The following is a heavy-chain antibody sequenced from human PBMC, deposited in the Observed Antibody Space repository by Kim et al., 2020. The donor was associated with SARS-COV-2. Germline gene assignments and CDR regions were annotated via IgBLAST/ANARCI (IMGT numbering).Heavy chain of an antibody. CDR2: INHSGST. Sequence: SETLSLTCAVYGGSFSGYYWSWIRQPPGKGLEWIGEINHSGSTNYNPSLKSRVTISVDTSKNQFSLKLSSVTAADTAVYYCARRLITMVRGVIQKYNWFDPWGQGTLVTVSS. D-gene: IGHD3-10*01. CDR1: GGSFSGYY. V-gene: IGHV4-34*01. J-gene: IGHJ5*02. CDR3: ARRLITMVRGVIQKYNWFDP.